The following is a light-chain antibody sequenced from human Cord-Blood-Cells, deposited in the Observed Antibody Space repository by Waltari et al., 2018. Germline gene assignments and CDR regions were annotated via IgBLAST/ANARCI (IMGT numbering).Light chain of an antibody. Sequence: DIQMTQSPSTLSASVGDRVTITCRASQSISSWLAWYQQKPGKAPKLLIDKASSLESGVPSRFSGSGSGTEFTLTISSLQPDDFATYYRQQYNSYSFGQGTKLEIK. CDR1: QSISSW. CDR2: KAS. CDR3: QQYNSYS. J-gene: IGKJ2*01. V-gene: IGKV1-5*03.